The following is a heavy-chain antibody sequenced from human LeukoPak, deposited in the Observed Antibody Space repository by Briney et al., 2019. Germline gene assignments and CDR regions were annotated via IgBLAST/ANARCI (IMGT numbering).Heavy chain of an antibody. CDR1: GFTFSSYS. CDR2: ISSSSSTI. V-gene: IGHV3-48*02. D-gene: IGHD3-22*01. Sequence: PGGSLRLSCAASGFTFSSYSMTWVRQAPGKGLEWVSYISSSSSTIYYADSVKGRFTISRDNAKNSLYLQMNSLRDEDTAVYYCARESYYDSSGYYGHFQHWGQGTLVTVSS. J-gene: IGHJ1*01. CDR3: ARESYYDSSGYYGHFQH.